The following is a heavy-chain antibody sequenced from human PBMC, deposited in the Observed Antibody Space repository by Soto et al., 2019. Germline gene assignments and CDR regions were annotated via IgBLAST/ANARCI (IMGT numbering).Heavy chain of an antibody. J-gene: IGHJ3*01. V-gene: IGHV1-69*01. D-gene: IGHD3-22*01. CDR2: IIAILGKA. CDR3: ARERGGAIIVGVTGTFDV. Sequence: QVQLVQSGAEVKKPGSSVKVSCKASGGTFSSYAISWVRQAPGQGLEWMGGIIAILGKANYAEKFQGRVTITADESTSTAYMELSSLRSEDTAVYHCARERGGAIIVGVTGTFDVWGQGTLVTVSS. CDR1: GGTFSSYA.